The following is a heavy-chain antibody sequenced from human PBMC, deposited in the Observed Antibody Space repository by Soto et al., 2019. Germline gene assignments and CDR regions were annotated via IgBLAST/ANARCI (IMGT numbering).Heavy chain of an antibody. D-gene: IGHD6-6*01. CDR2: ISGSGGNT. J-gene: IGHJ4*02. CDR1: GFTFSSYA. Sequence: EVQLLESGGGLVQPGGSLRLSCAASGFTFSSYAMSWVRQAPGKGLEWVSAISGSGGNTYYADSVKGRFTISRDNSKNTLPLQMNSLRAEDTAVYYWAKSLVARPYDYWGQGTLVTGAS. V-gene: IGHV3-23*01. CDR3: AKSLVARPYDY.